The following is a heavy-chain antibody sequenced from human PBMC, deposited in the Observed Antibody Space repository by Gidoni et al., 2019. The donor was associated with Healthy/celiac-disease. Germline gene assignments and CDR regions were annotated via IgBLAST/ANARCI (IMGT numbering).Heavy chain of an antibody. D-gene: IGHD5-12*01. CDR2: ISSSSSYI. V-gene: IGHV3-21*01. J-gene: IGHJ3*02. CDR3: ARGGNRVATDAFDI. CDR1: GFTFSSYS. Sequence: EVQLVESGGGLVKPGGSLSLSCAASGFTFSSYSMNWVRQAPGKGLEWVSSISSSSSYIYYADSVKGRFTISRDNAKNSPYLQMNSLRAEDTAVYYCARGGNRVATDAFDIWGQGTMVTVSS.